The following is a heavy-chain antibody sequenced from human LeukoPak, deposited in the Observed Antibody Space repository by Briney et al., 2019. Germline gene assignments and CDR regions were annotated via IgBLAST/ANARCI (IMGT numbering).Heavy chain of an antibody. CDR3: ARDYGGSSPFDY. CDR2: IKQDGSEK. J-gene: IGHJ4*02. D-gene: IGHD4-23*01. CDR1: EFSFNNYW. Sequence: GGSLRLSCAASEFSFNNYWMSWVRQAPGKGLEWVANIKQDGSEKYYVDSVKGRLTISRDNAKNSLYLHMNSLRAEDTAVYYCARDYGGSSPFDYWGQGTLVTVSS. V-gene: IGHV3-7*01.